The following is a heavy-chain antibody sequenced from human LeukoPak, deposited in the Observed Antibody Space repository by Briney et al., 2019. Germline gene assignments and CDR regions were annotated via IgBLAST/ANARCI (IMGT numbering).Heavy chain of an antibody. CDR1: GFTFSRYG. D-gene: IGHD3-22*01. CDR3: VRAAYDSTGYLTL. J-gene: IGHJ4*02. V-gene: IGHV3-33*01. Sequence: GGSLRLSCAASGFTFSRYGMHWVRQAPGKGLEWVAVIWYDGSNKYHADSVKGRFTISRDNSKNKLYLQMNGLRAEDTAVYYCVRAAYDSTGYLTLWGQGTLVTVSS. CDR2: IWYDGSNK.